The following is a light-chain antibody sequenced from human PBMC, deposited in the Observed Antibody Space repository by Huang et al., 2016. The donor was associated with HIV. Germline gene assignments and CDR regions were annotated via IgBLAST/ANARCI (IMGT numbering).Light chain of an antibody. Sequence: IQLTQSPSSLSASVGDTVTITCRASQGTGNYLAWYQQKPGKAPNLLIYGASTLQSGVPSRFSGSVSGTDFTLAISSLQPGDSATYYCQQVNTYPLTFGGGTKVVIK. CDR3: QQVNTYPLT. J-gene: IGKJ4*01. CDR2: GAS. V-gene: IGKV1-9*01. CDR1: QGTGNY.